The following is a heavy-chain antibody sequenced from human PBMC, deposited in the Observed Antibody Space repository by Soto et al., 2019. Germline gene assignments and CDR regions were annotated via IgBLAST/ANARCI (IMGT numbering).Heavy chain of an antibody. J-gene: IGHJ5*02. V-gene: IGHV3-23*01. CDR3: AKGSTTSSLVWFDP. CDR2: IRGSGSNT. D-gene: IGHD2-2*01. Sequence: EVQLLESGGGLVQPGGSLRLSCAASGFTFSSYAMGWVRQAPGKGLEWVSAIRGSGSNTYYADSVKGRFTTSRDNSKNTLYLQMNSLRAKDTAVYYCAKGSTTSSLVWFDPWGPGTLVTVSS. CDR1: GFTFSSYA.